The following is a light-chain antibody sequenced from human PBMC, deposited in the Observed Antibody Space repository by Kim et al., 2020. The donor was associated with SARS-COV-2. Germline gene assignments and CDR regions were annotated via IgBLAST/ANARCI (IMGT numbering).Light chain of an antibody. CDR1: SLRSCY. Sequence: SSELTQDPIMYLAWGQTDRITCQGDSLRSCYASWYQQRPGQAPLLVMYGKNNRPSGIPDRFSGSTSGNTASLTITGAQAEDEADYYCKSRDGSGDPWVFGGGIQLTVL. CDR2: GKN. CDR3: KSRDGSGDPWV. J-gene: IGLJ3*02. V-gene: IGLV3-19*01.